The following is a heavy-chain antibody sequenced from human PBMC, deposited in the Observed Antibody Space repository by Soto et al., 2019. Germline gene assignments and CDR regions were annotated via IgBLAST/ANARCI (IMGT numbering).Heavy chain of an antibody. V-gene: IGHV4-39*01. D-gene: IGHD3-3*02. CDR2: IYYTGNT. Sequence: QVRLQESGPGLVRPSETLSLTCTVSGGSISSSSYYWGWVRQSPEKGLEWIGAIYYTGNTWYNQSVQGRVTIFIDTSKNQFSLKVQSAVDTDTGVYYCARQTGAFGYYFDSWGQGNLVTVS. CDR1: GGSISSSSYY. J-gene: IGHJ4*02. CDR3: ARQTGAFGYYFDS.